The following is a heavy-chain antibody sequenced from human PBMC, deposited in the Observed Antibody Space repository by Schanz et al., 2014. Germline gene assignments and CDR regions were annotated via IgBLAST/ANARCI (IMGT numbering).Heavy chain of an antibody. CDR1: EFTFSSYK. CDR3: AKDSTHIDIVRVPTAIDY. D-gene: IGHD2-2*01. V-gene: IGHV3-21*01. J-gene: IGHJ4*02. Sequence: EVQLVESGGGLVKPGGSLRLSCEASEFTFSSYKMNWVRQAPGKGLEWVSSISSSGSYIHYADSVKGRFTISRDNAKNTLYLHMNTLRSEDTAVYYCAKDSTHIDIVRVPTAIDYWGQGTLVTVSS. CDR2: ISSSGSYI.